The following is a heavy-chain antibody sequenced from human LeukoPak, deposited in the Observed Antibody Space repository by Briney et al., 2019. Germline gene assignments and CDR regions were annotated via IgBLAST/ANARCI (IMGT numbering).Heavy chain of an antibody. Sequence: ASVKVSCKASGGTFTNYAISWVRQAPGQGLEWMGWISAYNGNTNYAQKLQGRVTMTTDTSTSTAYMELRSLRSDDTAVYYCARVGGYCSGGSCLQNFDYWGQGTLVTVSS. J-gene: IGHJ4*02. CDR3: ARVGGYCSGGSCLQNFDY. CDR2: ISAYNGNT. D-gene: IGHD2-15*01. V-gene: IGHV1-18*01. CDR1: GGTFTNYA.